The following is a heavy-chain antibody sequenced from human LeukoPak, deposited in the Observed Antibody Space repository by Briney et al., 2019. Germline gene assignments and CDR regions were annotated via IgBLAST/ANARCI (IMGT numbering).Heavy chain of an antibody. Sequence: SETLSLTCTVSGGSISSSSYYWGWIRQSPGKGLEWIGYIYYSGNTYYNPSLKSRITISVDTSKNQFSLRLSSVTAADTAVYYCARDPGSITMVRGAYWGQGTLVTVSS. CDR3: ARDPGSITMVRGAY. J-gene: IGHJ4*02. CDR1: GGSISSSSYY. V-gene: IGHV4-39*07. D-gene: IGHD3-10*01. CDR2: IYYSGNT.